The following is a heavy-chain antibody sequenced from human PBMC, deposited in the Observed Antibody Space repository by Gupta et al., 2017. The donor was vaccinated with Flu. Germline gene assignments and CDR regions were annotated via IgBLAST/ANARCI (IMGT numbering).Heavy chain of an antibody. V-gene: IGHV1-69*06. CDR3: ARDYDGTGTYYYYYSGMDV. CDR1: GGTFSSNA. J-gene: IGHJ6*02. CDR2: IIPKFDTP. Sequence: QVQLVPSGAEVKKPGSSVKVSCKVSGGTFSSNAINWVRQVPGQGLEWMGGIIPKFDTPNHAQKFQDRVTITADKSTNTAYMELRSLRSEDTAVYYCARDYDGTGTYYYYYSGMDVWGQGTTVNVS. D-gene: IGHD1-7*01.